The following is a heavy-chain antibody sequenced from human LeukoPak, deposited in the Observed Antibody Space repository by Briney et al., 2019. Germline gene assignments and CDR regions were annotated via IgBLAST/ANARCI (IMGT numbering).Heavy chain of an antibody. CDR3: ARGPYYDLPTGAFDI. V-gene: IGHV1-2*06. D-gene: IGHD3-3*01. CDR2: INRNTGGT. Sequence: ASVKVSCKAAGYGFTGYYIHWLRQSTGQGLGWMGRINRNTGGTNYAQNFQDRVTMTRDTSISTAYMELSRLRSDDTAVYYCARGPYYDLPTGAFDIWGQGTMVTVSS. CDR1: GYGFTGYY. J-gene: IGHJ3*02.